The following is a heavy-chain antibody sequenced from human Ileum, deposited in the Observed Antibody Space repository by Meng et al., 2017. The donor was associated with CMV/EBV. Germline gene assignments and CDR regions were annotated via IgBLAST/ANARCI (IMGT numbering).Heavy chain of an antibody. V-gene: IGHV4-34*01. Sequence: QVQLQQWGAEVLKPSETLSLTHTVSADSFTGYHWTWIRQPPGKGPEWIGEINYRGSIRYNPSLESRVTISLDMSTNQLSLKLNSVTAADTAVYYCVRGNWVSDFWGQGTLVTVSS. J-gene: IGHJ4*02. D-gene: IGHD7-27*01. CDR2: INYRGSI. CDR3: VRGNWVSDF. CDR1: ADSFTGYH.